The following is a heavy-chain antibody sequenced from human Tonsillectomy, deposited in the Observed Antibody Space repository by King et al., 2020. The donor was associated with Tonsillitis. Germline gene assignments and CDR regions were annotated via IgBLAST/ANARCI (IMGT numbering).Heavy chain of an antibody. Sequence: VQLVESGGGLVKPGGSLRLSCEASGFTFSKAWMSWVRQPPGKGLEWLGRVTSKSNGETTDYGPPVKGRFSISRDDSKNTLYLHMNRLQTEDTAVYYCSTDNNYGDYGLDYWGQGTLVTVSS. CDR1: GFTFSKAW. CDR3: STDNNYGDYGLDY. J-gene: IGHJ4*02. CDR2: VTSKSNGETT. V-gene: IGHV3-15*01. D-gene: IGHD4-17*01.